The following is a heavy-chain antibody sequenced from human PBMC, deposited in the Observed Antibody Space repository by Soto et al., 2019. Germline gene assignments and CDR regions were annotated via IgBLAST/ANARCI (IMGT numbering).Heavy chain of an antibody. V-gene: IGHV1-18*01. Sequence: QVQLVQSGAEVKKPGASVKVSCKASGYTFTSYGISWVRQAPGQGLEWMGWISAYNGNTNYAQKLQGRVTMTTDTSTTTAYMELTSLRSDDTAVYYCARDPRDYSTPGLFDYCGQGTLVTVAA. J-gene: IGHJ4*02. CDR1: GYTFTSYG. D-gene: IGHD4-4*01. CDR2: ISAYNGNT. CDR3: ARDPRDYSTPGLFDY.